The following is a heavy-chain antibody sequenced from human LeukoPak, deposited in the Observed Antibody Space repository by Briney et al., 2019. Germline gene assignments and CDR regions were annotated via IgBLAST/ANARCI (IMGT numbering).Heavy chain of an antibody. CDR3: SRHTPRDYSGSYYFEY. Sequence: PSETLSLTCTVSGGSISSSNYFWGWIRQPPGKGLEWIGSLYYSGGTHYNPSLKSRVTISIDTSKKQLSLKLSSVTAADTAAYYCSRHTPRDYSGSYYFEYWGQGTPVTVSS. V-gene: IGHV4-39*01. J-gene: IGHJ4*02. CDR2: LYYSGGT. CDR1: GGSISSSNYF. D-gene: IGHD1-26*01.